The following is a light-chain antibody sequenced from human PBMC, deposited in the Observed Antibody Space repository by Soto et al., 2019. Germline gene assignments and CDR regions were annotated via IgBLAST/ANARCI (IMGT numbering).Light chain of an antibody. CDR3: CSFAGSDTYV. Sequence: QSALTQPASVSGSPGQSITISCTGTSSNVGTYNLVSWNQQHPGKVPKLMIYEDSKRPSGVSNRFSGSKSGNTASLTISGLQAEDEADYYCCSFAGSDTYVFGTGTKLTVL. CDR1: SSNVGTYNL. V-gene: IGLV2-23*01. CDR2: EDS. J-gene: IGLJ1*01.